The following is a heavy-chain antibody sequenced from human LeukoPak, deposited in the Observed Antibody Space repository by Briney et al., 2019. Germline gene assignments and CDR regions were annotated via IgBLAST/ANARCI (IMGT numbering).Heavy chain of an antibody. D-gene: IGHD1-1*01. CDR3: ARDHNWAFDF. V-gene: IGHV3-48*01. J-gene: IGHJ4*02. Sequence: GGSLRLSCAASGFSFSLYLMNWVRLAPGKGLEWLSNIRDSGGEMYYADSVKGRFTITRDNAKNTLYLQMNGLRVEDTAVYFCARDHNWAFDFWGRGSLVTVSS. CDR1: GFSFSLYL. CDR2: IRDSGGEM.